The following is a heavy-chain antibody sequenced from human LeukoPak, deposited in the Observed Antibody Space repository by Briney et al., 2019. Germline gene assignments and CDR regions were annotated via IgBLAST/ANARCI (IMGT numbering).Heavy chain of an antibody. CDR2: IYSGGST. CDR3: ARGPRDQYYYYYGMDV. Sequence: GGSLRLSCAASGFTVSSNYMSWVRQAPGKGLEWVSVIYSGGSTYYADSVKGRFTISRDNSKNTLYPQMNSLRAEDTAVYYCARGPRDQYYYYYGMDVWGQGTTVTVSS. V-gene: IGHV3-53*01. CDR1: GFTVSSNY. J-gene: IGHJ6*02.